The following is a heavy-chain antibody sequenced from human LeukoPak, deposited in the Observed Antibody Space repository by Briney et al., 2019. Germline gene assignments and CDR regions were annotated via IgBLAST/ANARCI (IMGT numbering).Heavy chain of an antibody. V-gene: IGHV3-53*01. J-gene: IGHJ5*02. CDR3: VRSEILTNYYIDNWFDP. CDR2: IYSGGST. Sequence: GGSLRLSCAASGFTVSTKYMSWVRQAPGKGLEWVSIIYSGGSTYYPDSVKGRFTISRDNSKNTLYLQMNSLRAEDTAVYYCVRSEILTNYYIDNWFDPWGRGMLVIVSS. D-gene: IGHD3-9*01. CDR1: GFTVSTKY.